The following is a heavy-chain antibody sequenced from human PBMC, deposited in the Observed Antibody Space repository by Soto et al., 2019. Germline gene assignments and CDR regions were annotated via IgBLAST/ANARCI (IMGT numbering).Heavy chain of an antibody. CDR3: TRAFRFGELSLYYFDY. Sequence: GGSLRLSCTASGFTFGDYAMSWFRQAPGKGLERVGFIRSKAYGGTTEYAASVKGRFTISRDDSKSIAYLQMNSLKTEDTAVYYCTRAFRFGELSLYYFDYWGQGTLVTVSS. J-gene: IGHJ4*02. CDR2: IRSKAYGGTT. V-gene: IGHV3-49*03. D-gene: IGHD3-10*01. CDR1: GFTFGDYA.